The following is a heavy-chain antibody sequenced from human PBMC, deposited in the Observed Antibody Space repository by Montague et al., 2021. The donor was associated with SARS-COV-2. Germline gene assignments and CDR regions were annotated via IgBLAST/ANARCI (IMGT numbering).Heavy chain of an antibody. CDR2: ISNGGRT. CDR1: GGSFDSDNFF. Sequence: SETLSRTCSVSGGSFDSDNFFWGWIRQPPGKRLEWIGVISNGGRTFDNPSLKSRVTVSVHTSRNQLSLNVKSVTAADTAVYYCARHRRYDVVTYYPDFWGQGILVTVSS. J-gene: IGHJ4*02. CDR3: ARHRRYDVVTYYPDF. D-gene: IGHD3-9*01. V-gene: IGHV4-39*01.